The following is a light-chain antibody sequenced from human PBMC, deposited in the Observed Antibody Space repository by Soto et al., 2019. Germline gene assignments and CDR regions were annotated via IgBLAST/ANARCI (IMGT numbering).Light chain of an antibody. J-gene: IGLJ1*01. V-gene: IGLV2-14*01. Sequence: SALTQPASVSGSPGQSITISCTGTSSDVGGYNYVSWYQQEPGKAPKLMIYEVSNRPSGISNRFSGSKSGNTASLTISGLQAEDEADYYCSSYTSTSTLYVFGTGTKLTVL. CDR1: SSDVGGYNY. CDR2: EVS. CDR3: SSYTSTSTLYV.